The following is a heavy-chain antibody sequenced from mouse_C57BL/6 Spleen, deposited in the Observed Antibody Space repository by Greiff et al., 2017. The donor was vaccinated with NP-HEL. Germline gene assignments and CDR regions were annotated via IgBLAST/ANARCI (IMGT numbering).Heavy chain of an antibody. D-gene: IGHD2-2*01. V-gene: IGHV1-82*01. CDR3: ARDGYDFDY. Sequence: QVQLQQSGPELVKPGASVKISCKASGYAFSSSWMNWVKQRPGKGLEWIGRIYPGDGETNYTGKFKGKATLTADKSSSTAYMQLSSLTSEDSAVYFCARDGYDFDYWGQGTTLTVSS. J-gene: IGHJ2*01. CDR2: IYPGDGET. CDR1: GYAFSSSW.